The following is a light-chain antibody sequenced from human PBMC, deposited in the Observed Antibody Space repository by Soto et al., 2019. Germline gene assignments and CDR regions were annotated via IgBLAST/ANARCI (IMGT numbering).Light chain of an antibody. CDR1: QPIVNY. CDR2: AAS. J-gene: IGKJ5*01. Sequence: QVTQYQSSLSAPVGDRVTIACRASQPIVNYLNWYQQKPGEAPKVLIFAASSLRSGVPSRFSGSGYGTDFTLTINNLHPEDSATYYCPQTHAVPLPSGQRTRLAI. CDR3: PQTHAVPLP. V-gene: IGKV1-39*01.